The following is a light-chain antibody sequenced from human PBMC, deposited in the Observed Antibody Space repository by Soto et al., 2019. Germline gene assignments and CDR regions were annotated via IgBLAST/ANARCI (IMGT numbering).Light chain of an antibody. J-gene: IGKJ4*01. Sequence: DIQMTQSPSTLSGSVGDRVTITCRASQTISSWLAWYQQKPGKAPKLLIYKASTLKSGVPSRFSGSGSGTDFTRTSSSLQPEHFATYYCQQPESYPSTFGGGTKVDIK. CDR1: QTISSW. V-gene: IGKV1-5*03. CDR2: KAS. CDR3: QQPESYPST.